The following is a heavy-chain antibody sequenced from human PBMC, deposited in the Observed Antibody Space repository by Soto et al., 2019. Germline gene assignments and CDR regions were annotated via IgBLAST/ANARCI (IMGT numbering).Heavy chain of an antibody. D-gene: IGHD1-26*01. V-gene: IGHV3-72*01. J-gene: IGHJ4*02. CDR3: VRDRSWSYES. Sequence: EVQLVESGGGLVQPGGSLRLSCAASGFAFSDYFIDWVRQAPGKGLEWVGRVRNRARGYTTEYAASVKGRFTISRDDSKNLVYLQMNSLRTADTAVYYCVRDRSWSYESWGLGPLVTVS. CDR1: GFAFSDYF. CDR2: VRNRARGYTT.